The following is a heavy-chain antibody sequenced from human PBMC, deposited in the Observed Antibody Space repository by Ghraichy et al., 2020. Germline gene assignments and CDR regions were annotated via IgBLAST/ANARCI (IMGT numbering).Heavy chain of an antibody. V-gene: IGHV3-48*02. Sequence: GGSLRLSCAASGFTFSSYSMNWVRQAPGKGLEWVSYISSSSSTIYYADSVKGRFTISRDSAKNSLYLQMNSLRDEDTAVYYCARRFNFSPMIVTLYYYYGMDVWGQGTTVTVSS. CDR2: ISSSSSTI. CDR1: GFTFSSYS. D-gene: IGHD3-22*01. J-gene: IGHJ6*02. CDR3: ARRFNFSPMIVTLYYYYGMDV.